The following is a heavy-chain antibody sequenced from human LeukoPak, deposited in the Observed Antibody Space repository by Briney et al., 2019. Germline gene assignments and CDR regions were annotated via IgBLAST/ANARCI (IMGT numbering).Heavy chain of an antibody. CDR1: GYTFTSYA. CDR3: AGVRRLPPYWFDP. J-gene: IGHJ5*02. D-gene: IGHD4-11*01. CDR2: INTNTGNP. V-gene: IGHV7-4-1*02. Sequence: ASVKISCKASGYTFTSYAMNWVRQAPGQGLEWMGWINTNTGNPTYAQGFTGRFVFSLDTSASTAYLQISSLKAEDTAVYYCAGVRRLPPYWFDPWGQGTLVTVSS.